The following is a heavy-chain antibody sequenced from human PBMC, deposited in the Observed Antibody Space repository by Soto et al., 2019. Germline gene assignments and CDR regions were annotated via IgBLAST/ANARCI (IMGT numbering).Heavy chain of an antibody. D-gene: IGHD3-3*01. CDR2: IYPGDSDT. Sequence: PGESLKSSCKGSGYIFTSHWIGWVRQMPGKGLEWMGIIYPGDSDTRYSPSFQGQVSISVDKSISTAYLQWSSLKASDTALYYCARHGVFDTSGYYSYAMDVWGQGTAVTVSS. V-gene: IGHV5-51*01. J-gene: IGHJ6*02. CDR3: ARHGVFDTSGYYSYAMDV. CDR1: GYIFTSHW.